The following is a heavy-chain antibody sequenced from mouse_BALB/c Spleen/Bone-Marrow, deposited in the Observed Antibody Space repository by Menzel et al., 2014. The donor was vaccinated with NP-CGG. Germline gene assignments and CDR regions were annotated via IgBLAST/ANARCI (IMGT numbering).Heavy chain of an antibody. Sequence: QVQLQQSGPELVKPGASVQMSCKASGYTFTSYYIHWVKQRPGQGLEWIGWIHPGDGSTKYNEKFKGKTTLTADKSSSTAYMLLSSLTSEDSAIYFCARGELPYYFDYWGQGTTLTVSS. V-gene: IGHV1S56*01. CDR1: GYTFTSYY. CDR2: IHPGDGST. CDR3: ARGELPYYFDY. J-gene: IGHJ2*01.